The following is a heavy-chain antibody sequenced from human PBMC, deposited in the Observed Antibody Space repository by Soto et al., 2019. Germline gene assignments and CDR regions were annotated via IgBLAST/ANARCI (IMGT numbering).Heavy chain of an antibody. J-gene: IGHJ6*02. D-gene: IGHD3-10*01. Sequence: ASVKVSCKASGYTFTRSGISWVRQAPGQGLEWMGWISTYNGDTNYAQTFQGRVTMTTDTSTSTVHMEVRSLRSDDTAVYYCAREGVAAYFYIGMDAWGQGTPFTVSS. V-gene: IGHV1-18*01. CDR1: GYTFTRSG. CDR3: AREGVAAYFYIGMDA. CDR2: ISTYNGDT.